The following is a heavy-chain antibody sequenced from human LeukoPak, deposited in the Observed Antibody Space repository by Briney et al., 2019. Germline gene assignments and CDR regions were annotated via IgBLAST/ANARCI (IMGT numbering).Heavy chain of an antibody. V-gene: IGHV5-51*01. CDR3: ARRGRITMVRGVIPSDAFDI. J-gene: IGHJ3*02. D-gene: IGHD3-10*01. Sequence: GESLKISCKDSGYKFTSYWIGWVRQMPGKGLEWMGIIYPGDSDTRYSPSFQGQVTISADKSISTAYLQWSSLKASDTAMYYCARRGRITMVRGVIPSDAFDIWGQGTMVTVSS. CDR1: GYKFTSYW. CDR2: IYPGDSDT.